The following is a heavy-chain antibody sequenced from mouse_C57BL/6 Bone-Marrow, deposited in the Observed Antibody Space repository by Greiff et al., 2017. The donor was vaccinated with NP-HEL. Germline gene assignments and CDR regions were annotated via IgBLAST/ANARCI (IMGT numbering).Heavy chain of an antibody. CDR3: TRDAYGNYLAWFAY. CDR2: IYPGNSDT. V-gene: IGHV1-5*01. Sequence: VQLQQSGTVLARPGASVKMSCKTSGYTFTSYWMHWVKQRPGQGLEWIGAIYPGNSDTSYNQKFKGQAKLTAVTSASTAYMELSSLTNEDSAVYYCTRDAYGNYLAWFAYWGQGTLVTVSA. CDR1: GYTFTSYW. J-gene: IGHJ3*01. D-gene: IGHD2-1*01.